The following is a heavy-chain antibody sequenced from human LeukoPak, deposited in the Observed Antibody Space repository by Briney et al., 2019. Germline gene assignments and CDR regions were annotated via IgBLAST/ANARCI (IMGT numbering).Heavy chain of an antibody. D-gene: IGHD4-17*01. CDR2: IWYDGSNK. Sequence: GGSLRLSCAASGFTFSSYGMHWVRQAPGKGLEWVAVIWYDGSNKYYADSVKGRFTISRDNSKNTLDLQMNSLRAEDTAVYYCAREMNYGDYIDYWGQGTLVTVSS. J-gene: IGHJ4*02. CDR3: AREMNYGDYIDY. CDR1: GFTFSSYG. V-gene: IGHV3-33*01.